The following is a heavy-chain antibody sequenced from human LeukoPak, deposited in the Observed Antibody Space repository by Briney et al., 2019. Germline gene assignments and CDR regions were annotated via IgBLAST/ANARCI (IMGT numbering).Heavy chain of an antibody. CDR2: IIPILGIA. CDR1: GGTFSSYV. CDR3: ARDGGYNHNWFDP. D-gene: IGHD5-24*01. Sequence: SVKVSCKASGGTFSSYVISWVRQAPGQGLEWMGRIIPILGIANYAQKFQGRVTITADKSTSTAYMELSSLRSEDTAVYYCARDGGYNHNWFDPWGQGTLVTVSS. V-gene: IGHV1-69*04. J-gene: IGHJ5*02.